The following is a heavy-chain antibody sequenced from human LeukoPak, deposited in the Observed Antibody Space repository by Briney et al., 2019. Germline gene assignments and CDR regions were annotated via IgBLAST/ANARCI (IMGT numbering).Heavy chain of an antibody. Sequence: SETLSLTCTVSGGSISSYYWSWIRQPPGKGLEWIGYIYYSGSTNYNPSLKSRVTISVDTSKNQFSLKLSSVTAADTAVYYCARDYDSSGYYYGWFDPWGQGTLVTVSS. V-gene: IGHV4-59*01. D-gene: IGHD3-22*01. CDR1: GGSISSYY. CDR3: ARDYDSSGYYYGWFDP. CDR2: IYYSGST. J-gene: IGHJ5*02.